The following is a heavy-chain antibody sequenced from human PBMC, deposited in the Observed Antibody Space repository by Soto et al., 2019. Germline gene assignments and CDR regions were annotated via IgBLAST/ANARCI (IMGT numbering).Heavy chain of an antibody. D-gene: IGHD5-18*01. CDR2: VIARLGTP. CDR3: ARGAMAKFDY. J-gene: IGHJ4*02. V-gene: IGHV1-69*01. Sequence: QVQLVQSGAEVKKPGSSVKVSCKASGGTFGSHGVAWVRQAPGQGLEWMGGVIARLGTPTYDKKVQGRATIPADESLTSSYLELRSLRSEATAVYFCARGAMAKFDYWGQGTVVTVSS. CDR1: GGTFGSHG.